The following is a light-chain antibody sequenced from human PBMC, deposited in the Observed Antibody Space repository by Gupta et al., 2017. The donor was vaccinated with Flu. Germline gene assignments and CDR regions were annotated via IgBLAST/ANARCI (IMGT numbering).Light chain of an antibody. V-gene: IGLV2-8*01. Sequence: QSVLTQPPSASGSPGQSVTISCTGTSSDVGGYNYVSWYQPHPAKALLLMVYEVSKRPSGAPVRFSDSESATTDSLTISGLEAEDEADYYCNSSESSNSFVFGAGTKVTVL. CDR3: NSSESSNSFV. CDR2: EVS. CDR1: SSDVGGYNY. J-gene: IGLJ1*01.